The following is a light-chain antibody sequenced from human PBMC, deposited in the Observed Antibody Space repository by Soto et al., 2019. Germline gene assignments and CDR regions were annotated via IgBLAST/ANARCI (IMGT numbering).Light chain of an antibody. CDR1: SSSSGSNY. V-gene: IGLV1-47*02. CDR3: VAWDGSLSGTV. CDR2: SND. Sequence: QSVLTQPPSASGTTGQRVTISCSGSSSSSGSNYVYSYQHRPGAAPKLLIYSNDQCPSGVPDQFSGYNSATSASLAISGLRSEDEADYYCVAWDGSLSGTVFGGGTKVTVL. J-gene: IGLJ2*01.